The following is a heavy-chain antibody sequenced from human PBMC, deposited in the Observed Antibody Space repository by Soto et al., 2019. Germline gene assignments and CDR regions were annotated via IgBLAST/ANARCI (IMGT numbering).Heavy chain of an antibody. J-gene: IGHJ4*02. Sequence: QRQLPESGPGLVKPSETLSLTCTVSGGSISSSSYYWGWIRQPPGKGLEWIGRIYYSGSTYYNPSLKSRVTKSVDTSKNQFSLNLRSGTAADTAVYYCARQDDDYYFDYWGQGTIVTVSS. D-gene: IGHD4-17*01. CDR2: IYYSGST. V-gene: IGHV4-39*01. CDR3: ARQDDDYYFDY. CDR1: GGSISSSSYY.